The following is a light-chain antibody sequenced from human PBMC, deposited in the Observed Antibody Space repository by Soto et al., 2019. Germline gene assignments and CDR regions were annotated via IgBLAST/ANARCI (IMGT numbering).Light chain of an antibody. J-gene: IGKJ1*01. CDR2: GAS. V-gene: IGKV1-39*01. CDR3: QQSYSTPWT. Sequence: IPMTQSPCTLSWYRGDRATLSCGSSQYIATSYLAWYQQTRGKAPRLLIYGASSWASGVPYRFSGSGSGTDFTLTISSLQPEDFAIYYCQQSYSTPWTFGQGTKVDVK. CDR1: QYIATSY.